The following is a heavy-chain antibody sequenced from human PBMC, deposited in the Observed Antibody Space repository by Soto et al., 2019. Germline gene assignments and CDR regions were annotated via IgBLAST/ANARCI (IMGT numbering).Heavy chain of an antibody. V-gene: IGHV3-53*01. Sequence: GRATGDPRSRSGLTVGSNYMRWGRQAPGKGPEWLSVIYSGGSTYYADSVKGRFTISRDNSKNTLYLQMNSLRAEDTAVYYCALVETPTYYFDYWGQGTLVTVSS. J-gene: IGHJ4*02. D-gene: IGHD6-6*01. CDR3: ALVETPTYYFDY. CDR1: GLTVGSNY. CDR2: IYSGGST.